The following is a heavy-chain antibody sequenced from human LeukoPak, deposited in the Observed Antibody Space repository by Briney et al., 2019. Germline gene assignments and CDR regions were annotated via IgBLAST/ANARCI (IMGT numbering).Heavy chain of an antibody. V-gene: IGHV4-34*01. CDR2: INHSGST. J-gene: IGHJ3*02. D-gene: IGHD6-13*01. Sequence: SETLSLTCAVYGGSFSGYYWSWIRQPPGKGLEWIGEINHSGSTNYNPSLKSRVTMSVDTSKNQFSLKLSSVTAADTAVYYCARGFYEQQGTQGAFDIWGQGTRVTVSS. CDR3: ARGFYEQQGTQGAFDI. CDR1: GGSFSGYY.